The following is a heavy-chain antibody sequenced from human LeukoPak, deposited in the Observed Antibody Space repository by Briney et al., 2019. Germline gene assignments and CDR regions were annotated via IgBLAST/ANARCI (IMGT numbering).Heavy chain of an antibody. CDR3: AKQLGYCSDGSCYFPY. V-gene: IGHV3-23*01. CDR1: GFTFSSHA. D-gene: IGHD2-15*01. CDR2: ISNNGGYT. J-gene: IGHJ4*02. Sequence: GGSLRLSCAASGFTFSSHAMTWVRQAPGKGLEWVSAISNNGGYTYYADSVQGRFTISRDNSKSTLCLQMNSLRAEDTAVYYCAKQLGYCSDGSCYFPYWGQGTLVTVSS.